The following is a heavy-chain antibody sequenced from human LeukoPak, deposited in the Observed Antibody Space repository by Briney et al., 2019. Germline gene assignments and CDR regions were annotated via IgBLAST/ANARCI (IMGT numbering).Heavy chain of an antibody. Sequence: PGGSLRLSCVASGFTFSSYWMSWVRQAPGRGLEWVANIKQDGSEKYYVDSVKGRFTISRDNAKNSLYLQMNSLRAEDTAVYYCARDTLVPTGDYSDAFDIWGQGTMVTVSS. V-gene: IGHV3-7*01. CDR2: IKQDGSEK. D-gene: IGHD4-17*01. J-gene: IGHJ3*02. CDR3: ARDTLVPTGDYSDAFDI. CDR1: GFTFSSYW.